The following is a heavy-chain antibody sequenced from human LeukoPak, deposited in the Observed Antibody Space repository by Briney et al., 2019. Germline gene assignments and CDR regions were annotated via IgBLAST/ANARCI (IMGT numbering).Heavy chain of an antibody. V-gene: IGHV4-59*05. J-gene: IGHJ4*02. D-gene: IGHD6-19*01. CDR3: AKYSSGWYWGDY. CDR1: GGSISSYY. Sequence: SETLSLTCTVSGGSISSYYWSWIRQPPGKGLEWIGSIYYSGSTYYNPSLKSRVTISVDTSKNQFSLKLSSVTAADTAVYYCAKYSSGWYWGDYWGQGTLVTVSS. CDR2: IYYSGST.